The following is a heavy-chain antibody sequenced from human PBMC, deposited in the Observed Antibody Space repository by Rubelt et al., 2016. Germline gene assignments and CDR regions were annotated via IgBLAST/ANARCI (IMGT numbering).Heavy chain of an antibody. D-gene: IGHD3-16*01. CDR2: IWYDGSNK. Sequence: VAVIWYDGSNKYYADSVKGRFTISRDNSKNTLYLQMNSLRAEDTAVYYCAKAESGLGADYWGQGTLVTVSS. J-gene: IGHJ4*02. V-gene: IGHV3-33*06. CDR3: AKAESGLGADY.